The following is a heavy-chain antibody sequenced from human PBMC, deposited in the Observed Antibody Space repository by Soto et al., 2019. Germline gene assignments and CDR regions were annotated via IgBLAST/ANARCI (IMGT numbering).Heavy chain of an antibody. CDR2: ISAYNDNT. CDR3: ASRSTMITFGGVIVIPDAFDI. Sequence: GASVKVSCKASGYTFTSYGISWVRQAPGQGLEWMGWISAYNDNTNYAQKLQGRVTMTTDTSTSTAYMELRSLRSDDTAVYYCASRSTMITFGGVIVIPDAFDIWGQGTMVTVSS. J-gene: IGHJ3*02. CDR1: GYTFTSYG. V-gene: IGHV1-18*01. D-gene: IGHD3-16*02.